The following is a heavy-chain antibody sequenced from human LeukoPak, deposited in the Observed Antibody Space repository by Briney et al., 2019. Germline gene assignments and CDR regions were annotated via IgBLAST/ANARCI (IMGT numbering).Heavy chain of an antibody. D-gene: IGHD1-26*01. CDR1: GFTFSSYG. Sequence: GGSLRLSCAASGFTFSSYGMHWVRQAPGKGLEWVAFIRYDGSNKYYADPVKGRFPISRDNSKNTLYLQMNSLRAEDTAVYYCAKDGKWELLTFVDYWGQGPLVTVSS. CDR2: IRYDGSNK. J-gene: IGHJ4*02. V-gene: IGHV3-30*02. CDR3: AKDGKWELLTFVDY.